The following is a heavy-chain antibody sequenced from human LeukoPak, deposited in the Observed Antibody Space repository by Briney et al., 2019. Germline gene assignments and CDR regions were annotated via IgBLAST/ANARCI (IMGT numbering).Heavy chain of an antibody. Sequence: ASVKVSCKASGYNFPSYGINWVRQAPAQGLECMGCIRPHTGETNSAQRIQDRVTMTTDTSTTTAYMELRSLRFDDTAVYYCARDRGGKGSAIFYWGQGSLVTVSS. V-gene: IGHV1-18*01. CDR3: ARDRGGKGSAIFY. CDR2: IRPHTGET. CDR1: GYNFPSYG. J-gene: IGHJ4*02. D-gene: IGHD2-2*01.